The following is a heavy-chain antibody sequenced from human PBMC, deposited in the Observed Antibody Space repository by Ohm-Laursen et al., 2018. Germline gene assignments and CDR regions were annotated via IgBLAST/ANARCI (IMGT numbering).Heavy chain of an antibody. CDR1: GGTFSSYA. D-gene: IGHD1-26*01. J-gene: IGHJ3*02. CDR2: IIPILGIA. CDR3: ATPTVGSYDAFDI. V-gene: IGHV1-69*04. Sequence: SSVKVSCKASGGTFSSYAISWVRQAPGQGLEWMGRIIPILGIANYAQKFQGRVTITADKSTSTAYMELSSLRSEDTAVYYCATPTVGSYDAFDIWGQGTMVTVSS.